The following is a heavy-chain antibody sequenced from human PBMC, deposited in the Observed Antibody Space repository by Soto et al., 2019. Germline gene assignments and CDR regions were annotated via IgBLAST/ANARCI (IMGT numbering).Heavy chain of an antibody. CDR1: GFTLTRSA. CDR3: AKSTFWSGYYTDYYYGMDV. D-gene: IGHD3-3*01. V-gene: IGHV3-23*01. J-gene: IGHJ6*02. CDR2: ISAGGGGT. Sequence: LRLSCAGSGFTLTRSAVSWVRQAPGKGLEWVSGISAGGGGTYYADSVKGRFTISRDVAKNTVYLQMNGLRVEDTAVYYCAKSTFWSGYYTDYYYGMDVWGQGTTVTVSS.